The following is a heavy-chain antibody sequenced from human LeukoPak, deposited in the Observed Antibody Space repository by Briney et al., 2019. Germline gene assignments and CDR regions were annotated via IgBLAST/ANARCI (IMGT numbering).Heavy chain of an antibody. Sequence: PGGSLRLSCAASGFTFSSYGMSWVRQAPGKGLEWVSAISGSGGSTYYADSVKGRFTISRDNSKNTLCLQMNSLRAEDTAVYYCAKRVSGYNHFDYWGQGTLVTVSS. D-gene: IGHD3-3*01. CDR1: GFTFSSYG. CDR2: ISGSGGST. J-gene: IGHJ4*02. CDR3: AKRVSGYNHFDY. V-gene: IGHV3-23*01.